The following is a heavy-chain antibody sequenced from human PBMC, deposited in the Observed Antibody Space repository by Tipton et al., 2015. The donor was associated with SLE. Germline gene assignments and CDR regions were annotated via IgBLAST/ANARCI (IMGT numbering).Heavy chain of an antibody. Sequence: QLVQSGGEVKKPGASVKVSCKASGYTFSSYDISWVRQAPGQGLEWMGWISAYSGNTNYAQKLQGRVTMTTDTSTSTAYMELRSLRSDDTAVYYCAIYSSGWEGAFDIWGQGTMVTVSS. CDR3: AIYSSGWEGAFDI. J-gene: IGHJ3*02. V-gene: IGHV1-18*01. D-gene: IGHD6-19*01. CDR1: GYTFSSYD. CDR2: ISAYSGNT.